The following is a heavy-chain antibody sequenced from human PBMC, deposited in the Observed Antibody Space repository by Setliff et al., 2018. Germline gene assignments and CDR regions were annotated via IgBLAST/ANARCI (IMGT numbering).Heavy chain of an antibody. Sequence: SMKVSCKASGGTFSSYAISWVRQAPGQGLEWMGGIIPIFGTANYAQKFQGRVTITTDTSTSTVYMELSSLRSEDTAVYYCASDRLQTRSAVAGTIGDYWGQGTLVTVSS. D-gene: IGHD6-19*01. CDR2: IIPIFGTA. V-gene: IGHV1-69*05. CDR3: ASDRLQTRSAVAGTIGDY. J-gene: IGHJ4*02. CDR1: GGTFSSYA.